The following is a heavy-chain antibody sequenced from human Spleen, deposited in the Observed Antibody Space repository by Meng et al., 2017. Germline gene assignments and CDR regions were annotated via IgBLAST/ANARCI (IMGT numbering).Heavy chain of an antibody. V-gene: IGHV3-21*01. CDR1: GFTFSGYS. J-gene: IGHJ4*02. CDR3: ARFGPYYDFWSGYDNDY. Sequence: GESLKISCADSGFTFSGYSMNWVRQAPGKGLEWVSSISSSSSYIDYAGSVKGRFTISRDNAKKSLYLQMNSLRAEDTAVYYCARFGPYYDFWSGYDNDYWGQGTLVTVSS. CDR2: ISSSSSYI. D-gene: IGHD3-3*01.